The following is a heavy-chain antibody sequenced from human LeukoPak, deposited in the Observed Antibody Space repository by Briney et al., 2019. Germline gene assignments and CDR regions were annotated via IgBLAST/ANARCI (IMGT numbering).Heavy chain of an antibody. CDR2: MNPNSGNT. V-gene: IGHV1-8*01. Sequence: ASVKVSCKASGYTFTSYDINWVRQAPGQGLEWMGWMNPNSGNTGYAQKFQGKVTMTRNTSISTAYRELSSVRSEDTAVYYCARTKWHHFDYWGQGTLVTVSS. D-gene: IGHD2-8*01. J-gene: IGHJ4*02. CDR1: GYTFTSYD. CDR3: ARTKWHHFDY.